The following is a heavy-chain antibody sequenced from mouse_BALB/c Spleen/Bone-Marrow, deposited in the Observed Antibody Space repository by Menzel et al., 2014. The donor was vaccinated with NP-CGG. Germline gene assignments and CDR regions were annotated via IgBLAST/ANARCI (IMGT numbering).Heavy chain of an antibody. J-gene: IGHJ4*01. V-gene: IGHV1-69*02. Sequence: VQRVESGAELVKPGAPVKLSCKASGYTFTTYWMNWVKQRPGRGLEWIGKIDPSDSESHYSQKFKDKATLTVDKSSSTAYIQLSSLTSEDSAVYFCARSYGNYDAMDFWGQGTSVTVSS. CDR1: GYTFTTYW. D-gene: IGHD2-10*02. CDR2: IDPSDSES. CDR3: ARSYGNYDAMDF.